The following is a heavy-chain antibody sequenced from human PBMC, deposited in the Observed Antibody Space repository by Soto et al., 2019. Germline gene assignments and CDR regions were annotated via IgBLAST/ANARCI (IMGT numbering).Heavy chain of an antibody. V-gene: IGHV4-59*01. CDR2: IYYSGST. D-gene: IGHD2-2*01. J-gene: IGHJ6*03. Sequence: PSETLSLTCTVSGGSTSSYYWSWIRQPPGKGLEWIGYIYYSGSTNYNPSLKSRVTISVDTSKNQFSLKLSSVTAADTAVYYCARLSRPNYYYYYMDVWGKGTTVTVSS. CDR1: GGSTSSYY. CDR3: ARLSRPNYYYYYMDV.